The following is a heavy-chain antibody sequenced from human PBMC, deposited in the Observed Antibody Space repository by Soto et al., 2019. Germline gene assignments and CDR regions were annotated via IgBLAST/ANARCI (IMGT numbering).Heavy chain of an antibody. CDR2: INAGNGNT. Sequence: QVQLVQSGAEEKKPGASVKVSCKASGYTFTSYAMHWVRQAPGQRLEWMGWINAGNGNTKYSQKYQGRVTINRDTSASAAYMELSSLRSEDTAVYYCARSSVVVTALDYWGQGTLVTVSS. D-gene: IGHD2-21*02. CDR1: GYTFTSYA. J-gene: IGHJ4*02. CDR3: ARSSVVVTALDY. V-gene: IGHV1-3*05.